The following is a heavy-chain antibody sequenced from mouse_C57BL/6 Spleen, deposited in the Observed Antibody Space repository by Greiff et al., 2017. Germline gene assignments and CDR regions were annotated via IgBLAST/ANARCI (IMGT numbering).Heavy chain of an antibody. Sequence: QVQLQQSGPELVKPGASVKISCKASGYAFSSSWMNWVKQRPGKGLEWIGRIYPGDGDTNYNGKFKGKATLTADKSSSTAYMQLSSLTSEDSAVYFCARERKDYYASGHDSWGQGTTLTVSS. V-gene: IGHV1-82*01. CDR2: IYPGDGDT. CDR1: GYAFSSSW. CDR3: ARERKDYYASGHDS. J-gene: IGHJ2*01. D-gene: IGHD1-1*01.